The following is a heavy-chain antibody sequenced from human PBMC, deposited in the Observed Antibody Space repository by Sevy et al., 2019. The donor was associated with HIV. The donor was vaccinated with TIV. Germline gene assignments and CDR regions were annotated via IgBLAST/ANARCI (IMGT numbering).Heavy chain of an antibody. CDR3: AKDLAARPGAFDY. J-gene: IGHJ4*02. CDR2: ISYDGSNK. V-gene: IGHV3-30*04. Sequence: GGSLRLSCAASGFTFSSYAMHWVRQAPGKGLEWVAVISYDGSNKYYADSVKGRFTISRDNSKNTLYLQMNSLRAEDTAVYYCAKDLAARPGAFDYWGQGTLVTVSS. CDR1: GFTFSSYA. D-gene: IGHD6-6*01.